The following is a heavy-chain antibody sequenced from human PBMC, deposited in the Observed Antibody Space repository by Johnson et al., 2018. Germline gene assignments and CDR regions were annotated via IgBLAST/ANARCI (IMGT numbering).Heavy chain of an antibody. J-gene: IGHJ6*03. Sequence: QVQLVESGAEVKKPGASVKVSCKASGYTFTSYYMHWVRQAPGQGLEWMGIINPSGGSTSYAQKFQGRVTMTRDTSTSTVYMELSSLRSEDTAVYYCASGFHYGDYGIYYYYYRDVWGKGTTVTVSS. V-gene: IGHV1-46*01. CDR2: INPSGGST. CDR1: GYTFTSYY. CDR3: ASGFHYGDYGIYYYYYRDV. D-gene: IGHD4-17*01.